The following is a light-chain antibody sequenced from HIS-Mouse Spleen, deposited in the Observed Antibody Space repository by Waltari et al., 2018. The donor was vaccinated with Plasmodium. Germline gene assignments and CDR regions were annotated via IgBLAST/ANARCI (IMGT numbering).Light chain of an antibody. CDR3: QQYNNWSFT. V-gene: IGKV3-15*01. J-gene: IGKJ3*01. CDR2: GAS. Sequence: EIVMTQSPATLSVSPGERATLPCRASQSVSSNLAWYQQKPGQAPRVPIYGASTRATGIPARFSGSGSGTEFTLTISSLQSEDFAVYYCQQYNNWSFTFGPGTKVDIK. CDR1: QSVSSN.